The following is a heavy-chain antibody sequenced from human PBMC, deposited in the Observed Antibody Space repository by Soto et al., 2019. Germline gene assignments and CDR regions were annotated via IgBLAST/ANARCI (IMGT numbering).Heavy chain of an antibody. V-gene: IGHV4-30-4*01. CDR2: IYYSGST. Sequence: PSETLSLTCTVSGGSISSGDYYWSWIHQPPGKGLEWIGYIYYSGSTYYNPSLKSRVTISVDTSKNQFSLKLSSVTAADTAVYYCARDYSGSYWGYYYGMDVWGQGTTVTVSS. J-gene: IGHJ6*02. CDR3: ARDYSGSYWGYYYGMDV. CDR1: GGSISSGDYY. D-gene: IGHD1-26*01.